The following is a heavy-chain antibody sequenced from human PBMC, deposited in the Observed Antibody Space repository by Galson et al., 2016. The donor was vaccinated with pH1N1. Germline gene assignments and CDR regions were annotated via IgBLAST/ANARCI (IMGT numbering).Heavy chain of an antibody. D-gene: IGHD3-3*01. V-gene: IGHV3-23*01. CDR1: GSTFSNYA. CDR3: AKTYDFWAAYPPYYFDY. J-gene: IGHJ4*02. CDR2: ISDSGDYT. Sequence: LRLSCAASGSTFSNYAMSWVRQAPGKGLEWVSGISDSGDYTYYVDSVKGRFTISRHNSKNTLYVQMNSLRAEDTAVYYCAKTYDFWAAYPPYYFDYWGQGTLVTVSS.